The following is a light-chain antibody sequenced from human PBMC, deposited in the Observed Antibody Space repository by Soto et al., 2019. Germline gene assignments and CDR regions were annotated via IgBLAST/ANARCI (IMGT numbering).Light chain of an antibody. CDR3: QQYGNYPWT. V-gene: IGKV1-5*03. CDR1: QRISSW. J-gene: IGKJ1*01. Sequence: DIQMTQSPSTLSTSVGDRVTITCRASQRISSWLAWYQQKPGKAPKLLIYKASSLERGVPSRFSGSESGTEFTLTISSLQPVDFATYYCQQYGNYPWTFGQGTKVEIK. CDR2: KAS.